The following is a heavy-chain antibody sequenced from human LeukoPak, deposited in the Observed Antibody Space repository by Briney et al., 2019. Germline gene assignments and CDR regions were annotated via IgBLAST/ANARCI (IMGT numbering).Heavy chain of an antibody. CDR1: GFTFSSYA. D-gene: IGHD2-21*02. CDR2: ISGSGGST. CDR3: AKGVTAIQTYYFDY. Sequence: GGSLRLSCAASGFTFSSYAMSWVRQAPGKGLEWVSAISGSGGSTYYADSVKGRFTISRDSSKNTLYLQMNSLRAEDTAVYYCAKGVTAIQTYYFDYWGQGTLVTVSS. V-gene: IGHV3-23*01. J-gene: IGHJ4*02.